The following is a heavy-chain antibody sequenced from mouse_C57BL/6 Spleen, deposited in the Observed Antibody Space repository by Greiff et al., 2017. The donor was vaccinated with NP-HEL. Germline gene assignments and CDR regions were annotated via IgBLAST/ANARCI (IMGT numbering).Heavy chain of an antibody. CDR1: GYSITSGYD. Sequence: EVQLVESGPGMVKPSQSLSLTCTVTGYSITSGYDWHWIRHFPGNKLEWMGYISYSGSTNYNPSLKSRISITHDTSKNHFFLKLNSVTTEDTATYYCARGITTVGYAMDYWGQGTSVTVSS. V-gene: IGHV3-1*01. CDR2: ISYSGST. J-gene: IGHJ4*01. D-gene: IGHD1-1*01. CDR3: ARGITTVGYAMDY.